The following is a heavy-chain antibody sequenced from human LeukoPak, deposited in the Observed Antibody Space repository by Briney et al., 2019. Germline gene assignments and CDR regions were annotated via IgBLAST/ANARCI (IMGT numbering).Heavy chain of an antibody. Sequence: SETLSLTCTVSGGSISSYYWSWIRQPSGKGLEWIGYIYYSGSTNYNPSLKSRVTISVDTSKNQFSLKLSSVTAADTAVYYCARHGGEVLLDYWGQGTLVTVSS. CDR1: GGSISSYY. CDR2: IYYSGST. CDR3: ARHGGEVLLDY. J-gene: IGHJ4*02. D-gene: IGHD3-16*01. V-gene: IGHV4-59*08.